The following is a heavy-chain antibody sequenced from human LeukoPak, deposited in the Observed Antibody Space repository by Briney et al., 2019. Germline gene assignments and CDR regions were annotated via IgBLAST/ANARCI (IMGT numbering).Heavy chain of an antibody. J-gene: IGHJ4*02. CDR1: GFTFSSYE. CDR3: ARDRGWVRDY. CDR2: ISSSGTSI. V-gene: IGHV3-48*03. D-gene: IGHD3-10*01. Sequence: GGSLRLSCAASGFTFSSYEMNWVRQAPGKGLEWVSYISSSGTSIYYVDSVKGRFTIFRDNAKNSLYLQMNSLRAEDTAIYYCARDRGWVRDYWGQGTLVTVSS.